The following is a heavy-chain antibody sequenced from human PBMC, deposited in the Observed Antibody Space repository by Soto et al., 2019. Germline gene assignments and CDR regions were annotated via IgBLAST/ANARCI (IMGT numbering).Heavy chain of an antibody. Sequence: QVQLQESGPGLVKPSQTLSLTCTVSGGSISSGDYYWSWIRQPPGKGLEWIGYIYYSGSTYYNPSLKSRVTIAVDTSKNQCSLKLSSVTAADTAVYYCARGRLRWAHVDYWGQGTLVTVSS. CDR2: IYYSGST. J-gene: IGHJ4*02. D-gene: IGHD4-17*01. CDR3: ARGRLRWAHVDY. V-gene: IGHV4-30-4*01. CDR1: GGSISSGDYY.